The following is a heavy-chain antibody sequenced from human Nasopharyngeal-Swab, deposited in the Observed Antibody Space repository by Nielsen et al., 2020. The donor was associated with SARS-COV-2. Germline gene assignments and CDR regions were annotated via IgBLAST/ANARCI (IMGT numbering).Heavy chain of an antibody. CDR3: ARQAGRYMATAYYFDF. Sequence: GSLRLSCTVSGGSISSSRYYWGWLRQSPGKGLEWIGSLDNIGITYYNPSLKSRVTLSVDPSQNLFSLKLSSVTAADTAVYYCARQAGRYMATAYYFDFWGQGTLVTVSS. J-gene: IGHJ4*02. D-gene: IGHD5-12*01. CDR1: GGSISSSRYY. CDR2: LDNIGIT. V-gene: IGHV4-39*07.